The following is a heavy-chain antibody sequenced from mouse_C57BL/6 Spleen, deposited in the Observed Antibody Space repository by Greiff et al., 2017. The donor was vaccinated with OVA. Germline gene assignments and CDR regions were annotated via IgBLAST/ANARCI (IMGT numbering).Heavy chain of an antibody. Sequence: VMLVESGAELVRPGASVKLSCKASGYTFTDYYINWVKQRPGQGLEWIARIYPGSGNTYYNEKFKGKATLTAEKSSSTAYMQLSSLTSEDSAVYFCARVWDPYDPRGFAYWGQGTLVTVSA. CDR3: ARVWDPYDPRGFAY. CDR1: GYTFTDYY. CDR2: IYPGSGNT. V-gene: IGHV1-76*01. J-gene: IGHJ3*01. D-gene: IGHD2-10*02.